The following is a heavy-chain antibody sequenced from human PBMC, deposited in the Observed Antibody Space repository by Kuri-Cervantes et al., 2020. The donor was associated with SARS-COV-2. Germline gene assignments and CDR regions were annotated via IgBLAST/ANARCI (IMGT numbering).Heavy chain of an antibody. CDR2: ISYDGSNK. Sequence: GESLKISCAASGFTFSSYGMHWVRQAPGKGLEWVAVISYDGSNKYYADSVKGRFTISRDNSKNTLYLQMGSLRAEDTAVYYCARMHLEGWYFDLWGRGTLVTVSS. CDR1: GFTFSSYG. CDR3: ARMHLEGWYFDL. V-gene: IGHV3-30*03. J-gene: IGHJ2*01.